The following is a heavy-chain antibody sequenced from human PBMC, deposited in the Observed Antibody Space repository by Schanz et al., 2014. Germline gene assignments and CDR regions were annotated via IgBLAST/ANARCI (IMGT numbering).Heavy chain of an antibody. V-gene: IGHV4-4*07. CDR1: CGSISSFY. J-gene: IGHJ5*02. Sequence: QVQLQESGPGLVKSSETLSLTCTVSCGSISSFYWGWIRQPAGKGLEWFGRIYTSGSTNYNPSLKSRVTMSLDTSKTHFPLKLSSVTAADTAVYYCARDRGYDFSFDPWGQGTLVTVSS. CDR3: ARDRGYDFSFDP. D-gene: IGHD3-3*01. CDR2: IYTSGST.